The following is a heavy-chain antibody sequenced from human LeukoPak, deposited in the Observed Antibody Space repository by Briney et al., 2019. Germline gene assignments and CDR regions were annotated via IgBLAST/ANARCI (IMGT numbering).Heavy chain of an antibody. V-gene: IGHV4-59*01. D-gene: IGHD1-1*01. CDR1: GGSTTTYY. CDR3: ARAQLNLLVNFGMDV. J-gene: IGHJ6*04. CDR2: INYSGST. Sequence: AETLTLTCTVSGGSTTTYYWTWIRQPPGKGLEWIGYINYSGSTDYNPSLKSRVTISVDTSKNQFSLKLSSVTAADTAVYYCARAQLNLLVNFGMDVWGEGTTATVSS.